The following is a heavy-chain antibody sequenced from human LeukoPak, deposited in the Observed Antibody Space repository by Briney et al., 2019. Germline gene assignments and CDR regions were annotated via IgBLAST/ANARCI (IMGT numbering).Heavy chain of an antibody. CDR3: ARHGRWLAPYYFDY. V-gene: IGHV4-34*01. D-gene: IGHD6-19*01. CDR2: INHSGST. J-gene: IGHJ4*02. Sequence: SETLSLTCAVYGGSFSGYYWSWIRQPPGKGLEWIGEINHSGSTNYNPSLKSRVTISVDTSKNQFSLRLSSVTAADTAVYYCARHGRWLAPYYFDYWGQGTLVTVSS. CDR1: GGSFSGYY.